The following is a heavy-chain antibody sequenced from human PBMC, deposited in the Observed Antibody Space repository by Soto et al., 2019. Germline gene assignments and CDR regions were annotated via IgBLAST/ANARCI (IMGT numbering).Heavy chain of an antibody. CDR2: IKQDGSEK. CDR1: GLTFSSYW. J-gene: IGHJ5*02. CDR3: YKGLGVS. Sequence: EVQLVESGGGLVQPGGSLRLSCSASGLTFSSYWMSWVRQAPGKGLEWVANIKQDGSEKYYVDSVKGRFTISRDNAKNSLYLQMNSLRAEDTAVYYCYKGLGVSWGQGTLVTVSS. V-gene: IGHV3-7*01. D-gene: IGHD3-10*01.